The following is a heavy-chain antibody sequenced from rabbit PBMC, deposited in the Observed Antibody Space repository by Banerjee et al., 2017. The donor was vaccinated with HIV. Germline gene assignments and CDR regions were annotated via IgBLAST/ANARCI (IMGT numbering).Heavy chain of an antibody. D-gene: IGHD2-1*01. CDR2: IGTTTGST. J-gene: IGHJ4*01. Sequence: QSLEESGGDLVKPGASLTLTCTASGFSFSSNYYMCWVRQAPGKGLEWIACIGTTTGSTYYATWAKGRFTISKTSSTTVTLQMTSLTAADTATYFCARSKMTAFFDLWGPGTLVTVS. CDR3: ARSKMTAFFDL. V-gene: IGHV1S40*01. CDR1: GFSFSSNYY.